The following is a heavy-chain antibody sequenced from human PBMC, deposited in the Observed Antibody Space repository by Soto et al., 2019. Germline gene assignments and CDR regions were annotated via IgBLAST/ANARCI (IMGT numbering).Heavy chain of an antibody. D-gene: IGHD6-13*01. J-gene: IGHJ4*02. CDR3: ARTAAAGDY. Sequence: GSLRLSGAASGFTFSDYYMSWIRQAPGKGLEWVSYISSSSSYTNYADSVKGRFTISRDNAKNSLYLQMNSLRAEDTAVYYCARTAAAGDYWGQGTLVTVSS. V-gene: IGHV3-11*06. CDR1: GFTFSDYY. CDR2: ISSSSSYT.